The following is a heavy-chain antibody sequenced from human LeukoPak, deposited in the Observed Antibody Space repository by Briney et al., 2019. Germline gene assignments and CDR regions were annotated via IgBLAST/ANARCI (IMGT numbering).Heavy chain of an antibody. D-gene: IGHD3-22*01. CDR1: GFTFSSYW. CDR2: IKQDGSEK. J-gene: IGHJ3*02. Sequence: GGSLRLSCAASGFTFSSYWMSWVRQAPGKGLEWVANIKQDGSEKYYVDSVKGRFTISRDNAKNSPYLQMNSLRAEDTAVYYCARVGDGYDSSGHDAFDIWGQGTMVTVSS. CDR3: ARVGDGYDSSGHDAFDI. V-gene: IGHV3-7*01.